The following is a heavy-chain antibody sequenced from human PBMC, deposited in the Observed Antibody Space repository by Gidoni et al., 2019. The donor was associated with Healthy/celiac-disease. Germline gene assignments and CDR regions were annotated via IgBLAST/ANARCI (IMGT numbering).Heavy chain of an antibody. CDR2: FDPEDGET. Sequence: QVQLVQSGAEVKKPGASVQVSCKVSGYNLTEFSMHGVRQAPGKGLEWMGGFDPEDGETIYAQKFQGRVTMTEDTSTDTAYMELSSLRSEDTAVYYCATNGLSITIFGVVIDGGAFDIWGQGTMVTVSS. V-gene: IGHV1-24*01. CDR3: ATNGLSITIFGVVIDGGAFDI. J-gene: IGHJ3*02. CDR1: GYNLTEFS. D-gene: IGHD3-3*01.